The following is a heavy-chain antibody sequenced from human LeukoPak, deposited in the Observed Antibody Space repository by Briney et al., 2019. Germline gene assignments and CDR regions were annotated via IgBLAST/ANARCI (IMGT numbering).Heavy chain of an antibody. Sequence: ASVKVSCKASRYTFTGYYMHWMRQAPGQGIEWMGWINPNSGGTNYAQKFQGRVTMTRDTSISTAYMELSRLRSDDTAVYYCARETYYYDSSGYGAFDIWGQGTMVTVSS. CDR3: ARETYYYDSSGYGAFDI. J-gene: IGHJ3*02. D-gene: IGHD3-22*01. CDR2: INPNSGGT. CDR1: RYTFTGYY. V-gene: IGHV1-2*02.